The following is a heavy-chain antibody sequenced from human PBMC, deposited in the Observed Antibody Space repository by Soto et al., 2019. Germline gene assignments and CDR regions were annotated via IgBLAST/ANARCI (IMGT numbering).Heavy chain of an antibody. CDR3: ARSQQLGHNWFDP. CDR1: GFPFIDYY. Sequence: GGSLRLSCAAAGFPFIDYYRSWIRPTPGKGLEWVSYISSSSSYTKYADSVKGRFTISRDNAKNSLYLQMNSLRAEDTAVYYCARSQQLGHNWFDPWGQGTLVTVSS. D-gene: IGHD6-13*01. V-gene: IGHV3-11*03. CDR2: ISSSSSYT. J-gene: IGHJ5*02.